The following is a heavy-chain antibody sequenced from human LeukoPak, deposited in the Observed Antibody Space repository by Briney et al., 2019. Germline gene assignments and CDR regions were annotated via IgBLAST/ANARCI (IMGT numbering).Heavy chain of an antibody. CDR1: GDSVSSNSAA. CDR3: ASGKFRNGMDV. D-gene: IGHD1-26*01. CDR2: TYYRSKWLY. J-gene: IGHJ6*02. V-gene: IGHV6-1*01. Sequence: SQTLSLTCAISGDSVSSNSAAWNWIRQYPSRGLEWLGRTYYRSKWLYDYAVSVRGRITINPDTSKNQFSLYLNSLTPEDTAVYYCASGKFRNGMDVWGQGTTVTVSS.